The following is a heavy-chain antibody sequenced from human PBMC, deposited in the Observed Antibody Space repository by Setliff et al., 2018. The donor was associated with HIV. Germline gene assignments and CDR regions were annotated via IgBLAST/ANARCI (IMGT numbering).Heavy chain of an antibody. V-gene: IGHV4-38-2*01. J-gene: IGHJ5*02. CDR3: ARPRRVRSRAWYWFDI. CDR1: GYSINSGFS. D-gene: IGHD6-19*01. CDR2: IYQSGSI. Sequence: ASETLSLTCAASGYSINSGFSRAWTRQPPGQGPQWIGSIYQSGSIYYNPSLQSRVTISVDSSKNQFPLNLFSVTAADTAVYYCARPRRVRSRAWYWFDIWGQGTLVTVSS.